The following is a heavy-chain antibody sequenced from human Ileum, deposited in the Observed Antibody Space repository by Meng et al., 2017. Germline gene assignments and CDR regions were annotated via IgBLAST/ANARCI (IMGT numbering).Heavy chain of an antibody. V-gene: IGHV3-21*01. CDR1: GFSFTTYS. D-gene: IGHD5-18*01. Sequence: LVRPGGGVFVPGGSLRLSCAASGFSFTTYSMNWVRQAPGKGLEWVSSISGSSSYIYYADSVKGRFTISRENAKNSLYLQMNSLRAEDTAVYYCARAITGYTYGLYYFDYWGQGTLVTVSS. J-gene: IGHJ4*02. CDR3: ARAITGYTYGLYYFDY. CDR2: ISGSSSYI.